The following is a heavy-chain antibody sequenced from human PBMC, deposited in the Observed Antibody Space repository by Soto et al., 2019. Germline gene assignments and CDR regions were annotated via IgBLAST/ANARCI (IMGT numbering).Heavy chain of an antibody. CDR1: GFTFSGSA. J-gene: IGHJ4*02. Sequence: GGSLRLSCAASGFTFSGSAMHWVRQASGKGLEWVGRIRSKANSYATAYAASVKGRFTISRVDSKKTAYLQMNSLKTEDTAVYYCTRKGGYSSGWSFDYWGQGTLVTVSS. CDR2: IRSKANSYAT. D-gene: IGHD6-19*01. V-gene: IGHV3-73*01. CDR3: TRKGGYSSGWSFDY.